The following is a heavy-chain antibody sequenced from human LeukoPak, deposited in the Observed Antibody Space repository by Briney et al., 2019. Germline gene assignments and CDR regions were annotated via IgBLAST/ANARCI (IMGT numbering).Heavy chain of an antibody. CDR3: ARGVAAASGGDWFDP. Sequence: ASVKVSCRASGYTFTSYDINWVRQATGQGLEWMGWMNPNSGNTGYAQKFQGRVTMTRNTSISTAYMELSSLRSEDTAVYYCARGVAAASGGDWFDPWGQGTLVTVSS. CDR1: GYTFTSYD. CDR2: MNPNSGNT. V-gene: IGHV1-8*01. J-gene: IGHJ5*02. D-gene: IGHD6-13*01.